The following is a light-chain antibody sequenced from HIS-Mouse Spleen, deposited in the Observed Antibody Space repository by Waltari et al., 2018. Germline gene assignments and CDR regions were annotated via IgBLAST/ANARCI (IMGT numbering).Light chain of an antibody. J-gene: IGLJ3*02. V-gene: IGLV1-47*01. CDR1: SSNIGSNY. Sequence: QSVLTQPPSASGTPGQRVTISCSGSSSNIGSNYVYWYQQLPGTAPKLLIYRNNRRPSGVPDRFSGAKSGTSASLAISGLRSEDEADYYWAAWDDSLSGRWVFGGGTKLTVL. CDR3: AAWDDSLSGRWV. CDR2: RNN.